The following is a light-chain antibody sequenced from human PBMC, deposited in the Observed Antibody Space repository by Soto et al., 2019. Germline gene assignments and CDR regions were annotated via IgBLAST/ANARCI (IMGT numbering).Light chain of an antibody. CDR2: EGS. V-gene: IGLV2-23*01. CDR1: SSDIGSYNL. CDR3: CSYGGSRTPL. J-gene: IGLJ2*01. Sequence: QSALTQPASVSGSPGQSITISCTGTSSDIGSYNLVSWYQQHPGKAPKLMIYEGSKRPSGVSNRFSGSKSDNTASLTVSGLQAEDEADYYCCSYGGSRTPLFGGGTKLTVL.